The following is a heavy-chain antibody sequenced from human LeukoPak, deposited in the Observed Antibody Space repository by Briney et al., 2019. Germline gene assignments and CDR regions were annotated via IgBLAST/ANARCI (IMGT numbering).Heavy chain of an antibody. Sequence: GGSLRLSCAASGFTFSDYYMSWIRQAPGKGLEWVSYISSSGSTIYYADSVKGRFTISRDNSKNTLYLQMNSLRAEDTAVYYCARGCRPTVTKRASDYYYMDVWGKGTTVTISS. CDR1: GFTFSDYY. D-gene: IGHD4-17*01. CDR2: ISSSGSTI. CDR3: ARGCRPTVTKRASDYYYMDV. V-gene: IGHV3-11*01. J-gene: IGHJ6*03.